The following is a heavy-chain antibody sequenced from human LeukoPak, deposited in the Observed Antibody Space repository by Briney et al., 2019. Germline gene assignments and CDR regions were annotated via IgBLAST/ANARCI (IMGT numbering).Heavy chain of an antibody. CDR2: IYHSGST. V-gene: IGHV4-30-2*01. D-gene: IGHD1-26*01. Sequence: SQTLSLTSAVSGGSISSGGYSWSWIRQPPGTGLEWIGYIYHSGSTYYNPSLKSRVTISVDRSKNQFSLKLSSVTAADTAVYYCARSIVGATDFDYWGQGTLVTVSS. J-gene: IGHJ4*02. CDR1: GGSISSGGYS. CDR3: ARSIVGATDFDY.